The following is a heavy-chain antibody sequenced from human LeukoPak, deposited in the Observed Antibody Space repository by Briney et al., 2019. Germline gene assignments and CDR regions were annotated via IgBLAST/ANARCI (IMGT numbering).Heavy chain of an antibody. J-gene: IGHJ4*02. CDR1: GYTFTGYY. CDR3: ARVRSGTAMGY. CDR2: INPNSGGT. V-gene: IGHV1-2*02. Sequence: ASVKVSCKASGYTFTGYYMRWVRQAPGQGLEWMGWINPNSGGTNYAQKLQGRVTMTRDTSTSTAYMELMRLRSDDTAVYYCARVRSGTAMGYWGQGTLVTVSS. D-gene: IGHD5-18*01.